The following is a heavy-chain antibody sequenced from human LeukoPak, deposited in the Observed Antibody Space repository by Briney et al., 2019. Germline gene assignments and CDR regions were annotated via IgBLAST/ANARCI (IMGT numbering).Heavy chain of an antibody. D-gene: IGHD5-24*01. CDR2: IYPGDSDT. Sequence: GESLKFSCKGSGYSFASYWIGWVRQMPGKGLEWMGIIYPGDSDTRYSPSFQGQVTISADKSISTAYLQWSSLKASDTAMYYCARRGRRDAYNPANWFDPWGQGTLVTVSS. CDR3: ARRGRRDAYNPANWFDP. CDR1: GYSFASYW. V-gene: IGHV5-51*01. J-gene: IGHJ5*02.